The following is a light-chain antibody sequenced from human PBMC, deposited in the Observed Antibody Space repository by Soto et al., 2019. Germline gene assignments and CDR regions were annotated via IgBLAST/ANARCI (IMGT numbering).Light chain of an antibody. CDR2: DAS. Sequence: IQMTQSPSSLSASVGDRVTITCQATQAIRKYLNWYQQKPGKAPKLLIYDASSLETGVPSRFSGSGSGTDFTLTISSLQTEDFATDYCQQYDNLPLIFGQGTRLDSK. CDR1: QAIRKY. V-gene: IGKV1-33*01. CDR3: QQYDNLPLI. J-gene: IGKJ5*01.